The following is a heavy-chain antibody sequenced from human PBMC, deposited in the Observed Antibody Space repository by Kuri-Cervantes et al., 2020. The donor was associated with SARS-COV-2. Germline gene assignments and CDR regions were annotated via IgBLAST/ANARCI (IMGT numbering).Heavy chain of an antibody. Sequence: SETLSLTCTVSGGSISSHYWSWIRQPPGKGLEWIGYINYSGSTNYNPSLKSRVTISVDTSKNQFSLKLSSVTAADTAVYYCARVGEWTTVTSYYFDYWGQGTLVTVSS. J-gene: IGHJ4*02. V-gene: IGHV4-59*11. D-gene: IGHD4-17*01. CDR3: ARVGEWTTVTSYYFDY. CDR2: INYSGST. CDR1: GGSISSHY.